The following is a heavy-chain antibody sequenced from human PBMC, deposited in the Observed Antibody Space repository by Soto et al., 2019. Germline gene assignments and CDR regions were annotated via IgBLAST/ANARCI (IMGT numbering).Heavy chain of an antibody. CDR1: GFTFARVS. CDR3: ARVAY. Sequence: PGGSLRLSCEASGFTFARVSMNWVRQVPGKGLEWVASISSASSETWYSDSVKGRFIMSRDNAQNSRFLQMNTLRPDDSAIYYCARVAYWGPGTQVTVSS. J-gene: IGHJ4*02. CDR2: ISSASSET. V-gene: IGHV3-21*01.